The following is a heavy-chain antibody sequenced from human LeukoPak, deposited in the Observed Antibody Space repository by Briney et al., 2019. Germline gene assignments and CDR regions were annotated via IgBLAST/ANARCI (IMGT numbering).Heavy chain of an antibody. Sequence: GGSLRLSCAVSGFTFSNDWMHWVRQAPGKGLLWVSRISGDGTTTNYADSVKGRFTISRDNAKNMLYLQMNSLRAEDTAVYYCAGTWSFDYWGQGTLVTVSS. CDR3: AGTWSFDY. CDR2: ISGDGTTT. D-gene: IGHD2-15*01. CDR1: GFTFSNDW. V-gene: IGHV3-74*01. J-gene: IGHJ4*02.